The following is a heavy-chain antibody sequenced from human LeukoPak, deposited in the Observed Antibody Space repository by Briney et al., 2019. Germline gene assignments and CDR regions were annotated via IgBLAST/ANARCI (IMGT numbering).Heavy chain of an antibody. CDR2: IIPILGIA. J-gene: IGHJ3*02. CDR3: ASPLSGSNAAFDI. V-gene: IGHV1-69*04. Sequence: SVKVSCKASGGTFSSYAVSWVRQAPGQGLEWMGRIIPILGIANYAQKFQGRVTITADKSTSTAYMELSSLRSEDTAVYYCASPLSGSNAAFDIWGQGTMVTVSS. D-gene: IGHD1-26*01. CDR1: GGTFSSYA.